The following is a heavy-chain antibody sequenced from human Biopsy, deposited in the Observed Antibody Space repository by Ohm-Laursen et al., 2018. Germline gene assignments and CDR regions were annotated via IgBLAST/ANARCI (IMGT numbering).Heavy chain of an antibody. J-gene: IGHJ4*02. V-gene: IGHV1-69*10. CDR3: ATPFQYYDSWGGYPPFDH. Sequence: GASVKVSCKVSGGTSSNYAISWVRQAPGEGLEWMGGIIAVSGLVNYAPKFQGRVSITADKSTTTAYMELSNLKPEDTAVYYCATPFQYYDSWGGYPPFDHWGQGTLVTVSS. D-gene: IGHD3-3*01. CDR2: IIAVSGLV. CDR1: GGTSSNYA.